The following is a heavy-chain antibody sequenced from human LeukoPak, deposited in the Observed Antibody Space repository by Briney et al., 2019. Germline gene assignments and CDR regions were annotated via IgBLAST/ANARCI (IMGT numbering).Heavy chain of an antibody. J-gene: IGHJ4*02. CDR3: VNLGYSD. CDR2: IKNDGSDK. D-gene: IGHD5-12*01. V-gene: IGHV3-7*01. Sequence: GGSLRLSCAASGFSFSTAWMTWVRQAPGKGLEWVATIKNDGSDKYYVDSVKGRFTLSRDNAKNSVYLQMNSLRVEDTAVYYCVNLGYSDGGQGTLVTAAS. CDR1: GFSFSTAW.